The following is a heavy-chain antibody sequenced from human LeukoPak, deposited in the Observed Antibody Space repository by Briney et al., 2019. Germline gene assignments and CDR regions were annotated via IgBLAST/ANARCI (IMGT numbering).Heavy chain of an antibody. CDR1: GYTFTGYY. CDR2: INPNSGGT. Sequence: ASVKVSCKASGYTFTGYYMHWVRQAPGQGLEWMGWINPNSGGTNYAQKFQGRVTMTRDTSITTAYMELSRLRSDDTAVYYCARGAEYYYYMDVWGKGTTVTISS. V-gene: IGHV1-2*02. D-gene: IGHD2/OR15-2a*01. J-gene: IGHJ6*03. CDR3: ARGAEYYYYMDV.